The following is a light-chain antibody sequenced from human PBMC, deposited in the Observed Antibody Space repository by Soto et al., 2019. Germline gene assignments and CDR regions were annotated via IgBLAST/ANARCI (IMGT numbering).Light chain of an antibody. CDR3: QPYVTSPRT. Sequence: EIVLTQSPGTLSLSPGERATLSCRASQTVSTSIAWYQQRPGQAPRLLVYDASSRATGIPDRFSGSGSGTDFTLTISRLEPEDFAVYHCQPYVTSPRTFGQGTKVEIK. CDR2: DAS. J-gene: IGKJ1*01. V-gene: IGKV3-20*01. CDR1: QTVSTS.